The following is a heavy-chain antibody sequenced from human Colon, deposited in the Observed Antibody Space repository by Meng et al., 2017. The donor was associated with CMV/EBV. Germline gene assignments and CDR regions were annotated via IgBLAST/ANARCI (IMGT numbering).Heavy chain of an antibody. Sequence: GGSLRLSCAASGFTFNNYNMHWVRQAPGKGLEWVSYISYRSFGGPTTYYADSVKGRFTISRDVAKKSLYLQMNCLRVEDTAVYYCARDSYGMDVWGQGTTVTVSS. J-gene: IGHJ6*02. CDR1: GFTFNNYN. CDR3: ARDSYGMDV. V-gene: IGHV3-48*04. CDR2: ISYRSFGGPTT.